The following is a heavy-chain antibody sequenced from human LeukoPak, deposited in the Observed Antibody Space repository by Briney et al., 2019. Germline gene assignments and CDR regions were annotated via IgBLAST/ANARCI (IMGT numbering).Heavy chain of an antibody. D-gene: IGHD3-3*01. Sequence: SETLSLTCTVSGGSISSYYWSWIRQPAGKGLESIGRIYTSGSTNYNPSLKSRVTMSVDTSKNQFSLKLSSVTAADTAVYYCARENSVYDFWSGYSYYFDYWGQGTLVTVSS. V-gene: IGHV4-4*07. J-gene: IGHJ4*02. CDR1: GGSISSYY. CDR3: ARENSVYDFWSGYSYYFDY. CDR2: IYTSGST.